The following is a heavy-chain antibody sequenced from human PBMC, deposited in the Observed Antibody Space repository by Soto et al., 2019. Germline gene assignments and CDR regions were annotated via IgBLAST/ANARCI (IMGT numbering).Heavy chain of an antibody. Sequence: QVQLVQSGAEVKKPGASVKVSCKVSGYTFTAYQMHWVRQAPGQGLEWLGWIHPYSGGTNYARKFQGRVTMTRDTSISTAYMEMSRLRSDDTAVYFCARDDNYAYVSYYFDYWGQGALVTVSS. CDR1: GYTFTAYQ. CDR3: ARDDNYAYVSYYFDY. V-gene: IGHV1-2*07. J-gene: IGHJ4*02. D-gene: IGHD2-21*01. CDR2: IHPYSGGT.